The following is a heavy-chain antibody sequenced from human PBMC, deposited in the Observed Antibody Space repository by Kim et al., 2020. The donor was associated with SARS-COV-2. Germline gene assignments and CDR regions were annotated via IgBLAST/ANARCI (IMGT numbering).Heavy chain of an antibody. D-gene: IGHD3-10*01. CDR1: GFTFGDYT. J-gene: IGHJ4*02. V-gene: IGHV3-9*01. CDR3: AEDWGYGTGTYFDC. Sequence: GGSLRLSCSASGFTFGDYTVHWVRQAPGKGLEWVSSISYNSGSINYADSVKGRSTISRENAKNSLHLQMNSLRPDDTALYFCAEDWGYGTGTYFDCWGQGTLVTVSS. CDR2: ISYNSGSI.